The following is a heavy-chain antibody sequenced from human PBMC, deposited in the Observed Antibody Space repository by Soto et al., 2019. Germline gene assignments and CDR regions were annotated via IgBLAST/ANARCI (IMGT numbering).Heavy chain of an antibody. CDR2: IKSQGDGGTR. CDR1: GFSFRNAW. CDR3: TTDLQAYCDGTTCYAGNYYYDDMDV. Sequence: PGGSLRLSCAASGFSFRNAWMSWVRQAPGKGLEWVGHIKSQGDGGTRDYAAPVIGRFTISRDDSKNTLFLQMNSLKNEDTAVYFCTTDLQAYCDGTTCYAGNYYYDDMDVWGQGTTVTVSS. D-gene: IGHD2-2*01. V-gene: IGHV3-15*01. J-gene: IGHJ6*02.